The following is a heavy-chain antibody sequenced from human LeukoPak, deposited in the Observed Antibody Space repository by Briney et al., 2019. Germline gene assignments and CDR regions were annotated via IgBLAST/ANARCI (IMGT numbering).Heavy chain of an antibody. CDR2: ITNDGSST. Sequence: GGSLRLSCAASGLTFSSHWMHWVRQAPGKGLVWVSRITNDGSSTTYADSVKGRFTIFRDNAKNMFYLQVNSLRAEDTAGDYCATQQGGNPAYWGQGTLATVSS. J-gene: IGHJ4*02. V-gene: IGHV3-74*01. CDR3: ATQQGGNPAY. CDR1: GLTFSSHW. D-gene: IGHD6-13*01.